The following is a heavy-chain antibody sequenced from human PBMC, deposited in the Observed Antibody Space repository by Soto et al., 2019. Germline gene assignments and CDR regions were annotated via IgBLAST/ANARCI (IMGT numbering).Heavy chain of an antibody. CDR3: VGNSNKGGYYYYYGMDV. D-gene: IGHD3-16*01. J-gene: IGHJ6*02. Sequence: ASETLSLTCVVYGGSLSGYYWTWIRQSPGKGLEWIGEINHSGSTNYNPSLKSRVTISVDTSKNQFSLKMSSVTAADTAVYYCVGNSNKGGYYYYYGMDVWGQGTTVTVSS. CDR1: GGSLSGYY. V-gene: IGHV4-34*01. CDR2: INHSGST.